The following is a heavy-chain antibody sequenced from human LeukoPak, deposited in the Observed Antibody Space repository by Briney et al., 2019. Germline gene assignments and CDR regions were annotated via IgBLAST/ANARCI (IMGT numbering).Heavy chain of an antibody. J-gene: IGHJ4*02. D-gene: IGHD1-26*01. CDR2: IRYDGSNK. V-gene: IGHV3-30*02. Sequence: QPGGSLRLSCAASGFTFSSYGMHWVRQAPGKGLVWVAFIRYDGSNKYYADSVKGRFTISRDNSKNTLYLQMNSLRAEDAAVYYCAYNLVGATGFDYWGQGTLVTVSS. CDR1: GFTFSSYG. CDR3: AYNLVGATGFDY.